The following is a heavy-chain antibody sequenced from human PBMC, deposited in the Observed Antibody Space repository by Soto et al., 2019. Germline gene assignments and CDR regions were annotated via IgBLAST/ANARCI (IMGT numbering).Heavy chain of an antibody. V-gene: IGHV3-21*01. D-gene: IGHD6-6*01. Sequence: GGSLRLSCAASGFTFSSYSMNWVRQAPGKGLEWVSSISSSSSYIYYADSVKGRFTISRDNAKNSLYLQMNSLRAEDTAVYYCARDSREAARLDYYYGMDVWGQGTTVTVSS. CDR1: GFTFSSYS. J-gene: IGHJ6*02. CDR3: ARDSREAARLDYYYGMDV. CDR2: ISSSSSYI.